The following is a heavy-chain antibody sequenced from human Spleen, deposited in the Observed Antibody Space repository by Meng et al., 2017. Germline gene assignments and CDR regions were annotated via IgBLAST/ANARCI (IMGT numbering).Heavy chain of an antibody. CDR1: GYTLTDSS. V-gene: IGHV3-23*01. CDR3: ARDREAYSSVGDAFDL. D-gene: IGHD2-21*01. CDR2: MGGGRNDT. J-gene: IGHJ4*02. Sequence: SCKVSGYTLTDSSMHWVRQAPGQGLAWVSGMGGGRNDTYYADSVKGRFTITRDDSKNSLYLKMNSLRVDDTAMYYCARDREAYSSVGDAFDLWGQGTLVTVSS.